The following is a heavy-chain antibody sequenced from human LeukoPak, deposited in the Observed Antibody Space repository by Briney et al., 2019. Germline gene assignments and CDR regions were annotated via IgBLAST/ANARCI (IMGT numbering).Heavy chain of an antibody. D-gene: IGHD6-19*01. CDR1: GFTFSSSA. J-gene: IGHJ3*02. CDR3: ARDLRWLDAFDI. CDR2: ISSSGGST. V-gene: IGHV3-23*01. Sequence: GGSLRLSCAASGFTFSSSAMSWVRQVPGKGLEWVSGISSSGGSTNYADSVRGRFTISRDNSKNTLYVQMNSLRDEDTALYYCARDLRWLDAFDIWGQGTMVTVSS.